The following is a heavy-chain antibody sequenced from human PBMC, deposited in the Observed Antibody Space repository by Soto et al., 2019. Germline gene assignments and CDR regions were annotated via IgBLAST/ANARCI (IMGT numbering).Heavy chain of an antibody. CDR2: INPSGGST. J-gene: IGHJ6*03. D-gene: IGHD6-6*01. V-gene: IGHV1-46*03. CDR1: GYTFTSYY. Sequence: KRKEASVKVSCKASGYTFTSYYMHWVRQAPGQGLEWMGIINPSGGSTSYAQKFQGRVTMTRDTSTSTVYMELSSLRSEDTAVYYCARGRRVYSSSSKSGYYYYYMDVWGKGTTVTVSS. CDR3: ARGRRVYSSSSKSGYYYYYMDV.